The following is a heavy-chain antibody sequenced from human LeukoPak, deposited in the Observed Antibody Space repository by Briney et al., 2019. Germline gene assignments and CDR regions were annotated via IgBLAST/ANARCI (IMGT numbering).Heavy chain of an antibody. J-gene: IGHJ4*02. D-gene: IGHD6-6*01. Sequence: ASETLSLTCAVSGYSISSGYYWGWIRQPPGKGLEWIGSIYHSGSTYYNPSLKSRVIISVDTSKNQFSLKLSSVTAADTAVYYCARHRGSSSSGYLFDYWGQGTLVTVSS. CDR1: GYSISSGYY. CDR2: IYHSGST. V-gene: IGHV4-38-2*01. CDR3: ARHRGSSSSGYLFDY.